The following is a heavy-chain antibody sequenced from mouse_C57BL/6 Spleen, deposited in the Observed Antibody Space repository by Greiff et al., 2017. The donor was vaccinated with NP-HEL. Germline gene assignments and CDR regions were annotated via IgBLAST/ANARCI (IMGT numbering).Heavy chain of an antibody. CDR3: AMMNYYVSSYWYFDV. CDR1: GYTFTTYH. Sequence: QVQLQQSGAELVKPGASVKLSCKASGYTFTTYHIEWMKQNHGKSLAWIGNFHPYNDDTKYNEKFKGKATLTVEKSSSTDYWELSRLTSDDSAVYYCAMMNYYVSSYWYFDVWGTGTTVTVSS. CDR2: FHPYNDDT. J-gene: IGHJ1*03. D-gene: IGHD1-1*01. V-gene: IGHV1-47*01.